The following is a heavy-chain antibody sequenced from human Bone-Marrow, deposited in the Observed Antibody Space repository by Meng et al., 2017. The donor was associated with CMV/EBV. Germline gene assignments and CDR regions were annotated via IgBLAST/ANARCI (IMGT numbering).Heavy chain of an antibody. V-gene: IGHV3-74*01. CDR1: GFTFSSYW. Sequence: GGSLRLSCAASGFTFSSYWMHWVRQAPGKGLVWVSRINSDGSSTSYADSVKGRFTISRDNAKNTLYLQMNSLRAEDTAVYYCARQAAGNGWAHYYYYGMDVWGQGTTVTVSS. J-gene: IGHJ6*02. CDR3: ARQAAGNGWAHYYYYGMDV. D-gene: IGHD6-13*01. CDR2: INSDGSST.